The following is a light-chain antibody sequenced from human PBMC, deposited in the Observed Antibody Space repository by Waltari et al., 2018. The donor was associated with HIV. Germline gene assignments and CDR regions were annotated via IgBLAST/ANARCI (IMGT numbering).Light chain of an antibody. Sequence: SYELTQPASVSVSPGKTASITCSGDKLGDKYVSWYQQKPGQSPVVVIYQDKKRPSGIPERFSGSNSGNTATLTISGTQALDEADYYCQAWDSSTVVFGGGTKVTVL. CDR2: QDK. J-gene: IGLJ2*01. V-gene: IGLV3-1*01. CDR1: KLGDKY. CDR3: QAWDSSTVV.